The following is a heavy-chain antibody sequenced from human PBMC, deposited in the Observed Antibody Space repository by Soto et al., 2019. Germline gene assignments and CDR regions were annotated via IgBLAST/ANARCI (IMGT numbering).Heavy chain of an antibody. Sequence: QVQLQESGPGLVKPSGTLSLTCAVSGVSISSHVWWTWVRQPPGKGLEWIGESHQSGSTNYNSSLESRVTIEVDTSKNQFSLKLRSVTVADTAVYYCATRDNSKFYWGQGTLVTVSS. CDR3: ATRDNSKFY. CDR1: GVSISSHVW. CDR2: SHQSGST. J-gene: IGHJ4*02. V-gene: IGHV4-4*02. D-gene: IGHD6-13*01.